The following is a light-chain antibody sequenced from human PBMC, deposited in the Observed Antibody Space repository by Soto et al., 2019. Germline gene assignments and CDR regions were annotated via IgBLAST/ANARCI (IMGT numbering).Light chain of an antibody. J-gene: IGLJ3*02. Sequence: QSVLTQPASVSGSPGQSITISCTGTSSDVDAYNYVSWYQQHPGKAPKLMIYEVSNRPSGVSDRFSGSRSGNTASLTISGLQAEDESDYYCSSYTSSSTWVFGGGTKLTVL. CDR2: EVS. CDR1: SSDVDAYNY. CDR3: SSYTSSSTWV. V-gene: IGLV2-14*01.